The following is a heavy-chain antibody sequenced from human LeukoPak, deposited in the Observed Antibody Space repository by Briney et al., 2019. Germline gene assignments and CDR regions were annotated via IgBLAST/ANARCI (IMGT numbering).Heavy chain of an antibody. J-gene: IGHJ5*02. CDR2: IYTSGST. CDR3: ARGGLVLTKKDNWFDP. CDR1: GGSISSYY. V-gene: IGHV4-4*07. Sequence: SGTLSLTCTVSGGSISSYYWSWIRQPAGKGLEWIGRIYTSGSTNYNPSLKSRVTMSVDTSKNQFSLKLSSVTAADTAVYYCARGGLVLTKKDNWFDPWGQGTLVTVSS. D-gene: IGHD6-19*01.